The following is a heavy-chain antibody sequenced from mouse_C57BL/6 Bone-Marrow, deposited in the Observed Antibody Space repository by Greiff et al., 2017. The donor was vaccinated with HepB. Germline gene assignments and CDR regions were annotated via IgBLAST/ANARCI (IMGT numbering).Heavy chain of an antibody. V-gene: IGHV1-52*01. D-gene: IGHD1-1*01. J-gene: IGHJ1*03. CDR3: ARWGTTVDWYFDV. CDR1: GYTFTSYW. CDR2: IDPSDSET. Sequence: VQLQQPGAELVRPGSSVKLSCKASGYTFTSYWMHWVKQRPIQGLEWIGNIDPSDSETHYNQKFKDKATLTVDKSSSTAYRQPSSLTSEDSAVYYFARWGTTVDWYFDVWGTGTTVTVSS.